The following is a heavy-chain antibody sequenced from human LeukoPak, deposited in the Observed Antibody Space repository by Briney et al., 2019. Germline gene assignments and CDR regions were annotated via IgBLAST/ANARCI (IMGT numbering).Heavy chain of an antibody. J-gene: IGHJ3*02. Sequence: GGSLRLSCAASGFTFSSYWMHWVRQPPGKGLVWVSRINTDGSSTSYADSVKGRFTISRDNAKNTVYLHMNSLRAEDTALYYCARDRQYAFDIWGQGTMVTVSS. CDR3: ARDRQYAFDI. V-gene: IGHV3-74*01. CDR2: INTDGSST. CDR1: GFTFSSYW.